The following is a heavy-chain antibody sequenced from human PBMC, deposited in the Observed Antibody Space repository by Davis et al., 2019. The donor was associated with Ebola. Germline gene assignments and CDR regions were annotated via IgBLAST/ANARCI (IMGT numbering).Heavy chain of an antibody. CDR1: GYTFTSYG. J-gene: IGHJ4*02. V-gene: IGHV1-18*01. CDR2: INPHNGNT. D-gene: IGHD1-1*01. Sequence: ASVKVSCRASGYTFTSYGISWVRQAPGQGLEWMGWINPHNGNTNYAQNVQGRVTMTTDTSTSTAYMEVGSLRSDDTAVYYCARAQFPTTSDHWGQGTLVTVSS. CDR3: ARAQFPTTSDH.